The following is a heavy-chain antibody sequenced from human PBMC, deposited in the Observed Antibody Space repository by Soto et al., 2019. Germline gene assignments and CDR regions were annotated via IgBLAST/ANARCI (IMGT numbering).Heavy chain of an antibody. CDR3: ARRSGGYSYGYVAGCDYYGLAV. D-gene: IGHD5-18*01. CDR1: GGSSSSSSYY. CDR2: IYYSGRI. V-gene: IGHV4-39*01. J-gene: IGHJ6*02. Sequence: NPSETLSLTCTVSGGSSSSSSYYWSGIRQPPGKGLEWIGSIYYSGRIYYNPSLKSRVTISVDTSKNQFSLKLSSVTAADTAVYYCARRSGGYSYGYVAGCDYYGLAVSAQGTTVTVSS.